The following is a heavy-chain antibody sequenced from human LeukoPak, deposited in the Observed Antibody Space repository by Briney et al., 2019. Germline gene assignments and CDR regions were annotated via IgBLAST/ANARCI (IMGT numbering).Heavy chain of an antibody. D-gene: IGHD1-26*01. J-gene: IGHJ4*02. CDR3: AADRGGYRTFDS. CDR2: VNHDGSEK. V-gene: IGHV3-7*02. CDR1: GFTFSSYA. Sequence: GGSLRLSCAASGFTFSSYAISWVRQAPGKGLEWVANVNHDGSEKYYLDSVKGRFTISRDNAKDSLYLQMNSLRAEDTAVYYCAADRGGYRTFDSWGQGTLVTVSS.